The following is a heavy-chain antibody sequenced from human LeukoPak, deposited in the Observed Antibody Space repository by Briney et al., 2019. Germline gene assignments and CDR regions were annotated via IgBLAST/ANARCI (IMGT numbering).Heavy chain of an antibody. V-gene: IGHV3-23*01. D-gene: IGHD2-2*01. CDR2: ISGSGGST. CDR1: GFTFSSYA. Sequence: GGSLRLSCAASGFTFSSYAMSWVRQAPGKGLEWVSAISGSGGSTYYADSVKGRFTISRDNSKNTLYLRMNGLRAEDTAVYYCAKVYCSSTSCECFDYWGQGTLVTVSS. J-gene: IGHJ4*02. CDR3: AKVYCSSTSCECFDY.